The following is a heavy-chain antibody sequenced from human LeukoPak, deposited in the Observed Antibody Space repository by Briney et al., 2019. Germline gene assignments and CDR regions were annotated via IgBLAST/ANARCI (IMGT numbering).Heavy chain of an antibody. V-gene: IGHV3-30*02. CDR1: GFTFSSYG. D-gene: IGHD3-10*01. CDR2: IWYDGSNK. Sequence: PGGSLRLSCAASGFTFSSYGMHWVRQAPGKGLEWVAVIWYDGSNKYYADSVKGRFTISRDNSKNTLYLQMNSLKVEDTAIYYCAKPSGEYFDSWGQGTLVTVSS. J-gene: IGHJ4*02. CDR3: AKPSGEYFDS.